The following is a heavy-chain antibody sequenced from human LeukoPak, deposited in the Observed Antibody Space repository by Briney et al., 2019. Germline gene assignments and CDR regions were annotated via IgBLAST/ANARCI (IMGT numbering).Heavy chain of an antibody. Sequence: GGSLRLSCAASGFTFSSYSMNWVRQAPGKGLEWVSSISSSSSYIYYADSVKGRFTISRDNAKNSLYLQMNSLRAEDTAVYYCARDDRDYGGNSVGLGSTDYWGQGTLVTVSS. V-gene: IGHV3-21*01. CDR3: ARDDRDYGGNSVGLGSTDY. J-gene: IGHJ4*02. D-gene: IGHD4-23*01. CDR2: ISSSSSYI. CDR1: GFTFSSYS.